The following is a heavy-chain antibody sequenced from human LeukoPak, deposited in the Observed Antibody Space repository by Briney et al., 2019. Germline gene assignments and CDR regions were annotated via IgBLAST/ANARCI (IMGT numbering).Heavy chain of an antibody. Sequence: PGGSLRLSCAASGFTFTRHGMHWVRQTPGKGLEWVAFIRYDGSDKYYADSVKGRFTISRDNSDNTLYLQMNSLRAEDTAVYYCAKGSFYRSSNTCPQYYYYMDVWGKGTTVTVSS. J-gene: IGHJ6*03. V-gene: IGHV3-30*02. CDR3: AKGSFYRSSNTCPQYYYYMDV. CDR2: IRYDGSDK. D-gene: IGHD2-2*01. CDR1: GFTFTRHG.